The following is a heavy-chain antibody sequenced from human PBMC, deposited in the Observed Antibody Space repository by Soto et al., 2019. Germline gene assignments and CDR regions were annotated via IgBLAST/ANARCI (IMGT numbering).Heavy chain of an antibody. Sequence: PSETLSLTCTVSGGSISSYYWSWIRQPPGKGLEWIGYIYYSGSTNYNPSLKSRVTISVDTSKNQFSLKLSSVTAADTAVYYCARLGRYYDILTGYSEAHHFDYWGQGTLVTAPQ. CDR1: GGSISSYY. CDR2: IYYSGST. D-gene: IGHD3-9*01. V-gene: IGHV4-59*08. J-gene: IGHJ4*02. CDR3: ARLGRYYDILTGYSEAHHFDY.